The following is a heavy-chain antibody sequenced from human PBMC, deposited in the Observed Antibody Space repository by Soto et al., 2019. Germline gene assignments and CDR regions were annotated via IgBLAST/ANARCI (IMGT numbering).Heavy chain of an antibody. CDR1: GDSISSSNYY. Sequence: SETLSLTCTVSGDSISSSNYYWGWIRQPQGKGLEWIGYIFYTGSTNYNPSLKSRVTISLDTSQNQFSLMLTSVTAADTAVYYCARHQTAEPAVGYYFDYWGQGTLVTVSS. J-gene: IGHJ4*02. V-gene: IGHV4-61*05. CDR2: IFYTGST. CDR3: ARHQTAEPAVGYYFDY. D-gene: IGHD2-2*01.